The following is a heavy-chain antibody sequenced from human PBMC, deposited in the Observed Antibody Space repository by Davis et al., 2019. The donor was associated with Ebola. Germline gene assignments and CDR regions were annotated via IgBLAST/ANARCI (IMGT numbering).Heavy chain of an antibody. CDR1: GFTFSDCY. CDR2: IGPSGNSF. Sequence: GESLKISCEVSGFTFSDCYMSWIRQAPGKGLEWIAYIGPSGNSFYCADSVKGRFTISRDNAKNSLYLHINSLRAEDTAVYYCAKDSGWQMSPWGQGTLVTVSS. J-gene: IGHJ5*02. CDR3: AKDSGWQMSP. V-gene: IGHV3-11*04. D-gene: IGHD6-25*01.